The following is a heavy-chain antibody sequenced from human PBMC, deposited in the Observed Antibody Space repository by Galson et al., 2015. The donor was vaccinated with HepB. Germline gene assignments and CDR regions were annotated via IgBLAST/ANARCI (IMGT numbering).Heavy chain of an antibody. CDR1: GFTFSSYW. J-gene: IGHJ4*02. Sequence: SLRLSCAASGFTFSSYWMSWVRQAPGKGLEWVANIKQDGSEKYYVDSVKGRFTISRDNAKNSLYLQMNSLRAEDTAVYYCARQPINFGVVISRSPYFDYWGQGTLVTVSS. CDR3: ARQPINFGVVISRSPYFDY. CDR2: IKQDGSEK. V-gene: IGHV3-7*01. D-gene: IGHD3-3*01.